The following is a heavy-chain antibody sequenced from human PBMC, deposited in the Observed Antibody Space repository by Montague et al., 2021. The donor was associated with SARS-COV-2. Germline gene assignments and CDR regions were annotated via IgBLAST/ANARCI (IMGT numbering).Heavy chain of an antibody. J-gene: IGHJ6*02. CDR1: GDSASSNSAT. CDR2: TYYRSKWYN. Sequence: CAISGDSASSNSATWNWVLQSPSRGLEWLGRTYYRSKWYNDYAVSVRGRVTINPDTSKNQFSLQLNSVTPEDMAIYYCTSGREGNYNVMDVWGQGTTVTVSS. V-gene: IGHV6-1*01. D-gene: IGHD1-1*01. CDR3: TSGREGNYNVMDV.